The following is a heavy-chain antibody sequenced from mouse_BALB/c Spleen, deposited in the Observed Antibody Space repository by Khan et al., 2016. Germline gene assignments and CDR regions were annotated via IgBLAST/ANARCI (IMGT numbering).Heavy chain of an antibody. J-gene: IGHJ2*01. Sequence: QVQLQQSGAELVKPGASVKLSCKASGYIFTSYWLNWVKQRPGQGLEWIGNIYPSDSYTNYNQKFKDRAALTVDRSSSTAYMQLSSPTSEDSAVYYCKRSGGRAYDYWGQGTALTVSS. CDR2: IYPSDSYT. CDR3: KRSGGRAYDY. D-gene: IGHD1-1*01. CDR1: GYIFTSYW. V-gene: IGHV1-69*02.